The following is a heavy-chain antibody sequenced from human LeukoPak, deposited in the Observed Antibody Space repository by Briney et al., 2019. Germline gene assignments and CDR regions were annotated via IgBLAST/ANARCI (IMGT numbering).Heavy chain of an antibody. V-gene: IGHV3-20*01. D-gene: IGHD3-22*01. CDR1: GFTFSSYD. J-gene: IGHJ4*02. CDR3: ARGRVYYDSSGYSQGISPFDY. Sequence: GGSLRLSCAASGFTFSSYDMSWVRQAPGKGLEWVSGNADSVKGRFTISRDNAKNSLYVQMNSLRAEDTALYHCARGRVYYDSSGYSQGISPFDYWGQGTLVTVSS.